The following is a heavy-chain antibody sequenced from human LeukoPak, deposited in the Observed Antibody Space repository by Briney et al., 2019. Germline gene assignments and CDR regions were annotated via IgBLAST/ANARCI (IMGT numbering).Heavy chain of an antibody. CDR3: ARGVYIAAAQYGY. J-gene: IGHJ4*02. Sequence: SETLSLTCPVTGGSISSYYWSWMRQPPGKGLEWIGYIYNSGSTNYNPSLKSGVTIEVDTAKNQFCMKMSSENAAETGVNKGARGVYIAAAQYGYWGQGTLVTVSS. D-gene: IGHD6-13*01. CDR1: GGSISSYY. CDR2: IYNSGST. V-gene: IGHV4-59*01.